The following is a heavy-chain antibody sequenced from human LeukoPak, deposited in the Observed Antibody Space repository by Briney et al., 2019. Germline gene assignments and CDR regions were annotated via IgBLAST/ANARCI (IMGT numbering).Heavy chain of an antibody. J-gene: IGHJ1*01. CDR2: IYYSGST. CDR1: GGSISSGDYY. V-gene: IGHV4-30-4*01. D-gene: IGHD6-13*01. Sequence: PSETLFLTCTVSGGSISSGDYYWSWIRQPPGKGLEWIGYIYYSGSTYYNPSLKSRVTISVDTSKNQFSLKLCSVTAADTAVYYCARAEAAADGYFQHWGQGTLVTVSS. CDR3: ARAEAAADGYFQH.